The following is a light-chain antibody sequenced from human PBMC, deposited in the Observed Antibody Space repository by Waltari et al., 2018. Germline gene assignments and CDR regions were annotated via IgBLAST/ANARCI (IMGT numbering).Light chain of an antibody. CDR3: QQYDTYPLT. J-gene: IGKJ4*01. V-gene: IGKV1-5*03. Sequence: DIQMSQSPSTLSAPIGDRVTITCRACQNIKTWVAWYQQKPGKAPKFLVYKASTLDSGVPSRFSGSGSGTEFTLTISSLQPDDFATYYCQQYDTYPLTFGGGTKVEIK. CDR1: QNIKTW. CDR2: KAS.